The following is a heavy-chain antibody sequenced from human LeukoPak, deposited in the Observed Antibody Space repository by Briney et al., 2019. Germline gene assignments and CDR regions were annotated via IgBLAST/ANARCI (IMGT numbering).Heavy chain of an antibody. V-gene: IGHV1-69*05. D-gene: IGHD1-26*01. Sequence: GASVKVSCKASGGTFSSYAISWVRQAPGQGLEWMGGIIPIFGTANYAQKFQGRVTITTDESTSTAYMELSSLRSEDTAVYYCARRAPRSASGSYWGEFDYWGQGTLVTVSS. CDR1: GGTFSSYA. CDR2: IIPIFGTA. CDR3: ARRAPRSASGSYWGEFDY. J-gene: IGHJ4*02.